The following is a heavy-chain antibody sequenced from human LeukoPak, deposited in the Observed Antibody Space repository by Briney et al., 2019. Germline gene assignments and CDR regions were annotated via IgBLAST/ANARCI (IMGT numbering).Heavy chain of an antibody. CDR3: ARGEWLRSWFGY. J-gene: IGHJ4*02. V-gene: IGHV4-34*01. CDR1: GGSFSGYY. Sequence: PSETLSLTCAVYGGSFSGYYWSWIRQPPGKGLEWIGEINHSGSTNYNPSLKSRVTISVDTSKNQFSLKLSSVTAADTAVYYCARGEWLRSWFGYGGQGTLVTVSS. D-gene: IGHD5-12*01. CDR2: INHSGST.